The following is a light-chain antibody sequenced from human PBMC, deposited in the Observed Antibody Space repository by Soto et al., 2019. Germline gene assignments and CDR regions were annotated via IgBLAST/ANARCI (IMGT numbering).Light chain of an antibody. V-gene: IGLV2-14*01. CDR2: EVS. Sequence: QSALTQPASVSGSPGQSITISCTGTSSDVGGYNYVSWYQQHPGKAPKLMIYEVSNRPSGVSNRFSGSKSGNTASLTISGLQADDEADYFCNSYGSTSTRDVFGTGTKLTVL. CDR3: NSYGSTSTRDV. CDR1: SSDVGGYNY. J-gene: IGLJ1*01.